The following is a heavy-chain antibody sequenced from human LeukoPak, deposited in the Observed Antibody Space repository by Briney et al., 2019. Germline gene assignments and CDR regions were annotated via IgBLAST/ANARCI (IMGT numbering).Heavy chain of an antibody. Sequence: GGSLRLSCAASGFTFDDYAMHWVRQAPGKGLEWVSGISWNSGSIGYADSVKGRFTISRDNAKNSLYLQMNSLRAEDTALYYCAKDIGSGSCMDVWGQGTTVTVS. CDR1: GFTFDDYA. CDR2: ISWNSGSI. CDR3: AKDIGSGSCMDV. V-gene: IGHV3-9*01. J-gene: IGHJ6*02. D-gene: IGHD1-26*01.